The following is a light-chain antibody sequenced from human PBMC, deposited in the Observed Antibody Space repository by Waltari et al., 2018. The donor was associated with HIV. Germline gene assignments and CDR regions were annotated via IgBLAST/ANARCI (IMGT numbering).Light chain of an antibody. CDR1: GSNIGSNN. J-gene: IGLJ2*01. Sequence: QSVLTQSPYASGTPGPRVTISCSGSGSNIGSNNVHWYQQVPGTAPKLLIYRNNRRPSGVPDRFSGSKSGASASLAISGLQSEDEADYYCAAWDDSLNGPVFGGGTRLTVL. V-gene: IGLV1-44*01. CDR3: AAWDDSLNGPV. CDR2: RNN.